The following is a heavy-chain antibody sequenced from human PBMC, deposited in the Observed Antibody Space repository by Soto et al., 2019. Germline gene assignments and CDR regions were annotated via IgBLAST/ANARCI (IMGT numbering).Heavy chain of an antibody. CDR3: ARRAYYYGSGSYYPGGFDP. V-gene: IGHV4-34*01. CDR2: INHSGST. CDR1: GGSFSGYY. Sequence: PSETLSLTCAVYGGSFSGYYWSWIRQPPGKGLEWIGEINHSGSTNYNPSLKSRVTISVDTSKNQFSLKLSSVTAADTAVYCCARRAYYYGSGSYYPGGFDPWGQGTLVTVS. J-gene: IGHJ5*02. D-gene: IGHD3-10*01.